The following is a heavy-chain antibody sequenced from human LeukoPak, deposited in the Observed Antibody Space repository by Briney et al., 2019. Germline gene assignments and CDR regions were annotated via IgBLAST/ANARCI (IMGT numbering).Heavy chain of an antibody. V-gene: IGHV3-23*01. D-gene: IGHD6-13*01. J-gene: IGHJ4*02. CDR1: GFTFSSYA. CDR2: ISGSGGST. CDR3: AKDQGSSSWYGGDY. Sequence: PGGSLRLSCAASGFTFSSYAMSWVRQAPGKGLEWVSAISGSGGSTYYADSVKGRFTISRDNSKNTLYLQMNSLRAEDTAVHYCAKDQGSSSWYGGDYWGQGTLVTVSS.